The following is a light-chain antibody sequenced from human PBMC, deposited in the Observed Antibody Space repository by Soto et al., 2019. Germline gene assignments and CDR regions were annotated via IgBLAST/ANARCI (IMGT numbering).Light chain of an antibody. J-gene: IGKJ4*01. CDR2: LAS. V-gene: IGKV2-28*01. Sequence: EIVMTQSPLSLPVTPGEPASISCRSSQSLLQSNGYNYLAWYLQKPGQSPQLLIYLASTRASVVPDRFSGSGSGTDFTLKISRVEAEDVGVYYCMQGLQVPLTFGGGTKVEIK. CDR3: MQGLQVPLT. CDR1: QSLLQSNGYNY.